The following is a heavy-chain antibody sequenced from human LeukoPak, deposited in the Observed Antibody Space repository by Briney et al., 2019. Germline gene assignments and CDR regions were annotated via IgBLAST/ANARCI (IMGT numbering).Heavy chain of an antibody. V-gene: IGHV3-21*01. J-gene: IGHJ4*02. Sequence: RLSXAXSGFTFSSYSMNWVRQAPGKGLEWXSXISSSSSYIYYADSVKGRFTISRDNARNSLYLQMNSLRAEDTAVYYCAREGFIVGATPYYFDYWGQGTWSPSPQ. D-gene: IGHD1-26*01. CDR2: ISSSSSYI. CDR1: GFTFSSYS. CDR3: AREGFIVGATPYYFDY.